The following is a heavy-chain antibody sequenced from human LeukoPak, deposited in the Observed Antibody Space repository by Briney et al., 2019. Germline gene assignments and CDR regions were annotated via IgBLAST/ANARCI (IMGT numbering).Heavy chain of an antibody. J-gene: IGHJ4*02. D-gene: IGHD6-6*01. CDR2: IYPGDSDT. V-gene: IGHV5-51*01. CDR1: GYTFSNYW. Sequence: GEPLKTYCKSSGYTFSNYWIGWVRPMPLQGLEWMGIIYPGDSDTRYSPSFAGQVSISADKSISTAYLQWSSLKASDTAMYYCARVPYSISSMDYWGQGTLVAVSS. CDR3: ARVPYSISSMDY.